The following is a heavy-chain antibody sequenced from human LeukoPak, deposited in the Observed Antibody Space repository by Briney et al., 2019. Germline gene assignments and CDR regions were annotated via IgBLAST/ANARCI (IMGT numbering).Heavy chain of an antibody. CDR3: ARDNSVRDEAWWFNP. D-gene: IGHD5-24*01. CDR1: NYPFTRYG. V-gene: IGHV1-46*01. J-gene: IGHJ5*02. Sequence: ASVKVSCKASNYPFTRYGISWVRQAPGQGPEWMGVISPSGGSTTYAQKFQGRVTLTRDMSTSTDYLELSSLRSEDTAVYYCARDNSVRDEAWWFNPWGQGTLVTVSS. CDR2: ISPSGGST.